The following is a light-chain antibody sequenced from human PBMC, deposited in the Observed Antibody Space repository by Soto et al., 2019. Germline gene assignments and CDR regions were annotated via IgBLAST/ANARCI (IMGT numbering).Light chain of an antibody. V-gene: IGKV3D-20*02. CDR3: QQRYNWPIT. J-gene: IGKJ5*01. CDR1: QSVSSSY. CDR2: GAS. Sequence: EIVFTQSPGTLSLSPGERATLSCRASQSVSSSYLAWYQQKPGQAPRLLIYGASSRATGIPDRFSGSGSGTDFTLTISSLEPEDFSVYYCQQRYNWPITFGQGTRLEIK.